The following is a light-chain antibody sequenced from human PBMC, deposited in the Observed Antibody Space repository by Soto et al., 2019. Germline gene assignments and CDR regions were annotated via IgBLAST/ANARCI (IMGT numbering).Light chain of an antibody. J-gene: IGKJ4*01. V-gene: IGKV1-8*01. CDR2: AAS. Sequence: AIRMTQSPSSLSASTGDRVTITCRASQGISSYLAWYQQNPGKAPKLLIYAASTLHSGVPSRFSGSGSGTDFTLTITCLQSEDFATYYCQQDYNFPLTFGGVTKVEI. CDR1: QGISSY. CDR3: QQDYNFPLT.